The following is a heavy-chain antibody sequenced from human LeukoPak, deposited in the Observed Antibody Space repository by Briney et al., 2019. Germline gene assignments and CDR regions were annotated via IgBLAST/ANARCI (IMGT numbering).Heavy chain of an antibody. Sequence: GGSLRLSCAASGFTFSSYEMNWVRQAPGKGLEWVSYISSSGSTIYYADSVKGRFTISRDNAKNSLYLQMNSLRAEDTAVYYCARQGDYGDYQRFDYWGQGTLVTVSS. CDR2: ISSSGSTI. D-gene: IGHD4-17*01. CDR1: GFTFSSYE. J-gene: IGHJ4*02. V-gene: IGHV3-48*03. CDR3: ARQGDYGDYQRFDY.